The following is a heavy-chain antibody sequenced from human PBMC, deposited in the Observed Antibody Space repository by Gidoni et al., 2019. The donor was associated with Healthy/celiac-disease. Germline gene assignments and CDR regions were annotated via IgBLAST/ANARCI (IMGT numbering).Heavy chain of an antibody. Sequence: QVQLVQSGAEVKKPGASVKVSCKASGYTSTSYAMHWVRQAPGQRLEWMGWINAGNGNTKYSQKFQGRVTITRDTSASTAYMELSSLRSEDTAVYYCARDTPQYFDWLSAFDYWGQGTLVTVSS. D-gene: IGHD3-9*01. J-gene: IGHJ4*02. CDR1: GYTSTSYA. CDR2: INAGNGNT. CDR3: ARDTPQYFDWLSAFDY. V-gene: IGHV1-3*01.